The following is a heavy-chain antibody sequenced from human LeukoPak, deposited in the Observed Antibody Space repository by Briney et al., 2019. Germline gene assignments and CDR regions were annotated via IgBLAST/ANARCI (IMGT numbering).Heavy chain of an antibody. CDR3: AKDTPYSSGWYGDAFDI. CDR2: ISGSGGST. V-gene: IGHV3-23*01. Sequence: PGGSLRLSCAAPGFTFSSYAMSWVRQAPGKGLEWVSAISGSGGSTYYADSVKGRFTISRDNSKNTLYLQMNSLRAEDTAVYYCAKDTPYSSGWYGDAFDIWGQGTMVTVSS. CDR1: GFTFSSYA. D-gene: IGHD6-19*01. J-gene: IGHJ3*02.